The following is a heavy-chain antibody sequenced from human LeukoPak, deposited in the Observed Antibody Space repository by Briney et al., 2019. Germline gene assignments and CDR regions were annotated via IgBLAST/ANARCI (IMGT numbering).Heavy chain of an antibody. CDR1: GGSISSLY. J-gene: IGHJ4*02. CDR3: ARGDCSGGSCENFDY. CDR2: TYHSGST. V-gene: IGHV4-59*11. D-gene: IGHD2-15*01. Sequence: SETLSLTCTVSGGSISSLYWSWIRQPPGKGLEWIGYTYHSGSTNYNPSLKSRVTISVDTSKNQFSLKLSSVTAADTAVYYCARGDCSGGSCENFDYWGQGTLVTVSS.